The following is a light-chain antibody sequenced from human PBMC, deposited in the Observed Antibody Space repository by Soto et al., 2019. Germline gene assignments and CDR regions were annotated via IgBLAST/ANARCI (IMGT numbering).Light chain of an antibody. CDR2: EVS. CDR1: SRDVGGYNY. J-gene: IGLJ1*01. CDR3: SSYTSSSSYV. V-gene: IGLV2-14*01. Sequence: QSALTQPASVSGSPGQSITISCTGTSRDVGGYNYVSWYQQHPGKAPKLMIYEVSNRPSGVSNRFSGSKSGNTASLTISGLQAEDEADYYCSSYTSSSSYVFGTGTRSP.